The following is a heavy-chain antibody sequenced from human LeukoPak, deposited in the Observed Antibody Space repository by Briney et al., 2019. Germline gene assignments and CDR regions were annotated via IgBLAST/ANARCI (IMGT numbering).Heavy chain of an antibody. CDR1: GHTFTSYY. D-gene: IGHD5-12*01. V-gene: IGHV1-46*01. CDR3: VIVVATIPGY. J-gene: IGHJ4*02. CDR2: INPRGGCT. Sequence: ASVKVSCKASGHTFTSYYVHWVRQAPGQGLEWMGIINPRGGCTNYAQKFRGRVIMTRDTSTSTVSMEVRSLRSEDTAVYYCVIVVATIPGYWGQGTLVTVSS.